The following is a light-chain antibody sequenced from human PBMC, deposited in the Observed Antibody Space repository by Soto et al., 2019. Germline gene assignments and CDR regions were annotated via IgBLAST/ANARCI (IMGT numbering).Light chain of an antibody. CDR3: SSYTSSSTLYV. Sequence: QSVLTQPASVSGSPGQSITISCTGTSSDVGGYNYVSWYQHHPGKAPKLMIYEVSNRPSGVSNRFSGSKSANAASLTISGLQAEDEADYYCSSYTSSSTLYVFGTGTNSPS. J-gene: IGLJ1*01. CDR1: SSDVGGYNY. V-gene: IGLV2-14*01. CDR2: EVS.